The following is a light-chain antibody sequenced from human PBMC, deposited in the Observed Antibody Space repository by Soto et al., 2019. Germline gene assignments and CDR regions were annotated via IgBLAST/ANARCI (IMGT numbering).Light chain of an antibody. CDR1: QSVSSY. CDR3: QQRSNWPAYT. V-gene: IGKV3-11*01. CDR2: DAS. J-gene: IGKJ2*01. Sequence: EIVLTQSPATLSLSPGERATLSCRASQSVSSYLAWYQQKPGQAPRLLIYDASNRATVIPARFSGSGSGTDFSLTISGIEPEYFAVYYCQQRSNWPAYTFGQGIKLDIK.